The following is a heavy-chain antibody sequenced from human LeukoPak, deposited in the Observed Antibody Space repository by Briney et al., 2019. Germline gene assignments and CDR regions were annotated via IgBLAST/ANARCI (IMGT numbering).Heavy chain of an antibody. J-gene: IGHJ3*02. CDR1: GFTFSSYA. V-gene: IGHV3-74*01. Sequence: GGSLRLSCAASGFTFSSYAMHWVRQAPGKGLVWVSRINSDGSSTSYADSVKGRFTISRDNAKSTLYLQMNSLRAEDTAVYYCARDGGDSDAFDIWGQGTMVTVSS. CDR3: ARDGGDSDAFDI. D-gene: IGHD2-21*01. CDR2: INSDGSST.